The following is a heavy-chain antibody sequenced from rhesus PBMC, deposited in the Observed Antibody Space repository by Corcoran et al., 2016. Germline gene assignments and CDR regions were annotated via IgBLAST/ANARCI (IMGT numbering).Heavy chain of an antibody. J-gene: IGHJ4*01. V-gene: IGHV4-65*01. Sequence: QVQLQASGPGLVQPSETLSLTCAVSWGSGSSISCGTWIRQPPGKGLEWIGYIGGSSGSTYYNPSLKSRVTISTDTSKNQFSLKLTSVTAADTAVYYCARDSGTPDYWGQGVLVTVSS. CDR2: IGGSSGST. CDR1: WGSGSSISC. CDR3: ARDSGTPDY. D-gene: IGHD6-25*01.